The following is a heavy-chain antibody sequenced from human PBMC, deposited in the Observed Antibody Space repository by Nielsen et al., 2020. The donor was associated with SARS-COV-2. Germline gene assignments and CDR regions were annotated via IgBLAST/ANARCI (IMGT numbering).Heavy chain of an antibody. V-gene: IGHV3-11*04. J-gene: IGHJ4*02. CDR2: ISSSGSNI. D-gene: IGHD6-13*01. CDR3: TKGSQLGDY. Sequence: GGSLRLSCAASGFSFTDYYMKWIRQAPGKGLEWVSYISSSGSNIYYADSGKGRFTISTDLSNNTLYLQMNSLRVEETAIYYCTKGSQLGDYWGQGTLVTVSS. CDR1: GFSFTDYY.